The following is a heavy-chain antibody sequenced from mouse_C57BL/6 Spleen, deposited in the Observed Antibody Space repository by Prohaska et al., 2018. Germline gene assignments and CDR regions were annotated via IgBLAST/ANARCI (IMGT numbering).Heavy chain of an antibody. CDR1: GFSFNTYA. V-gene: IGHV10-1*01. Sequence: EVQLVDSGGGFVQPNGSLKLSCSASGFSFNTYAINWVRQAPGKGLEWVARIRSKSNNYATYYADSVKDRFTISRDESESMLYRKMNNVKTEDTAMEYCVSPGGWFAYWGQGTLVTVSA. CDR3: VSPGGWFAY. D-gene: IGHD1-1*02. CDR2: IRSKSNNYAT. J-gene: IGHJ3*01.